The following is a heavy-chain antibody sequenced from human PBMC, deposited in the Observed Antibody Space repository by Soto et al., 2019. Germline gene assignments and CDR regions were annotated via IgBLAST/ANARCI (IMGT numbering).Heavy chain of an antibody. Sequence: ILSCAASGLIFSSYYMHWVRQAPGKGLEWVAMISHDGTNKTYADSLKGRLTISRDNSRSTLYLQMNSLRTGDTAIYYCVKEVPTNPLDSWGHGTLVTVAS. CDR1: GLIFSSYY. J-gene: IGHJ5*01. D-gene: IGHD2-2*01. CDR3: VKEVPTNPLDS. V-gene: IGHV3-30*18. CDR2: ISHDGTNK.